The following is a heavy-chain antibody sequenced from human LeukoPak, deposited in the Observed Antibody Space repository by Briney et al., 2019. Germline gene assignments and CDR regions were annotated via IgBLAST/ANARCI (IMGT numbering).Heavy chain of an antibody. CDR1: GYTFTDYF. D-gene: IGHD6-19*01. CDR2: INPNSGGT. V-gene: IGHV1-2*02. CDR3: ARGSSDWYVWFDP. J-gene: IGHJ5*02. Sequence: ASVKVSCKASGYTFTDYFMHWVRQAPGQGPEWMGWINPNSGGTSYAQKFEGRVTMTRDTSISTAYMELSRLRSDDTALYYCARGSSDWYVWFDPWGQGTPVTVSS.